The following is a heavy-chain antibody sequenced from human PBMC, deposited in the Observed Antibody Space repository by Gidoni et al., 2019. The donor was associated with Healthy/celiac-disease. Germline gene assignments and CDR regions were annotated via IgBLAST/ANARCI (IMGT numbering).Heavy chain of an antibody. Sequence: QVQLVQSGAEVKKPGSSVKVSCKASGGTFSSYAISWVRQAPGQGLEWMGRIIPILGIANYAQKFQGRVTITADKSTSTAYMELSSLRSEDTAVYYCARVYLHPGLSHLYYFDYWGQGTLVTVSS. CDR1: GGTFSSYA. J-gene: IGHJ4*02. V-gene: IGHV1-69*04. D-gene: IGHD3-10*01. CDR3: ARVYLHPGLSHLYYFDY. CDR2: IIPILGIA.